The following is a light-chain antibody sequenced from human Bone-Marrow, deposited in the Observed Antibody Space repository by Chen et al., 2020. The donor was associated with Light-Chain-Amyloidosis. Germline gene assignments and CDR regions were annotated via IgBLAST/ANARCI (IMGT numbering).Light chain of an antibody. CDR1: SSDVGGDNH. J-gene: IGLJ1*01. CDR3: SSYTITNTLV. V-gene: IGLV2-14*01. CDR2: EVT. Sequence: QSALTQPASASGSPGRSITISSTGTSSDVGGDNHVSWYQQHPDKAPKLMIYEVTNRPSWVPDRFSGSKSDNTASLTISGLQTEDEADYFCSSYTITNTLVFGSGTRVTVL.